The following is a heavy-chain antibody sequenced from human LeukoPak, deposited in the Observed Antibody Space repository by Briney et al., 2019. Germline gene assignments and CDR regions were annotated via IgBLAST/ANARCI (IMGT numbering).Heavy chain of an antibody. V-gene: IGHV4-61*02. J-gene: IGHJ3*02. D-gene: IGHD7-27*01. Sequence: PSETLSLTCTVSGGSISSGSYYWSWIRQPAGKGLEWIGRIYTSGSTNYNPSLKSRVTISVDTSKNQFSLKLSSVTAADTAVYYCARGTNWGSEYAFDIWGQGTMVTVSS. CDR2: IYTSGST. CDR1: GGSISSGSYY. CDR3: ARGTNWGSEYAFDI.